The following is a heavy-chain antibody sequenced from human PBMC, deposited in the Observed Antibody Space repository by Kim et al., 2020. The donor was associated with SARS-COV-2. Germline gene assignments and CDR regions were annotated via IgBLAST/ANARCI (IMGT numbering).Heavy chain of an antibody. D-gene: IGHD6-13*01. CDR1: GGSISSSSYY. V-gene: IGHV4-39*01. CDR2: IYYSGST. CDR3: ARAHRGIAAAGGAFDI. Sequence: SETLSLTCTVSGGSISSSSYYWGWIRQPPGKGLEWIGSIYYSGSTYYNPSLKSRVTISVDTSKNQFSLKLSSVTAADTAVYYCARAHRGIAAAGGAFDIWGQGTMVTVSS. J-gene: IGHJ3*02.